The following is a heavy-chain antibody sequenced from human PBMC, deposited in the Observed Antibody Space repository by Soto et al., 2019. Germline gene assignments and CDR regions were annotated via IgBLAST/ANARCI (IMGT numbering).Heavy chain of an antibody. CDR1: GFTFSNYV. Sequence: GGSLRLSCAASGFTFSNYVMNWVRQAPGKGLDWVSAISASGGSTYYADSVKGRFTISRDKSKNTLYLQMSSLRAEDTAVYYCAKDRDPDGIWTFDSWGQGTLVTVSS. CDR3: AKDRDPDGIWTFDS. CDR2: ISASGGST. D-gene: IGHD3-9*01. V-gene: IGHV3-23*01. J-gene: IGHJ5*01.